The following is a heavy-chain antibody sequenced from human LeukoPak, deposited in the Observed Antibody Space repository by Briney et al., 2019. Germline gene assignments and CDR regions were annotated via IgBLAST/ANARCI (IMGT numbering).Heavy chain of an antibody. CDR2: TRNDGSNK. CDR3: VKEGAYFFDS. V-gene: IGHV3-30*02. Sequence: GGPLRLSCAASGFTFSSYGMHWVRQPPGKGLEWVAVTRNDGSNKYYVGSVKGRFTISRDNSKNTLFLQMNSLRAEDTAVYYCVKEGAYFFDSWGQGTLVTVSS. D-gene: IGHD4/OR15-4a*01. CDR1: GFTFSSYG. J-gene: IGHJ4*02.